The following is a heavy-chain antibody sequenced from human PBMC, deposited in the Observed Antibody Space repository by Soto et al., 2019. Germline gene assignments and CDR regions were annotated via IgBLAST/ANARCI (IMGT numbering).Heavy chain of an antibody. Sequence: SETLSLTCTVSGGSISSYYWSWIRQPPGKGLEWIGYIYYSGSTNYNPSLKSRVTISVDTSKNQFSLKLSSVTAADTAVYYCARSEEDCSGGSCPLFDHWGQGTLVTVSS. V-gene: IGHV4-59*01. CDR1: GGSISSYY. CDR3: ARSEEDCSGGSCPLFDH. CDR2: IYYSGST. D-gene: IGHD2-15*01. J-gene: IGHJ4*02.